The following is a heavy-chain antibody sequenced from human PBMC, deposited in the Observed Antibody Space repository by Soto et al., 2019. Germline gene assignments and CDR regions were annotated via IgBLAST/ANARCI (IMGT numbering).Heavy chain of an antibody. D-gene: IGHD3-3*01. Sequence: GSGPTLVNPTPTLTLTCTFSGFSLSTSGMCVSWIRQPPGKALEWLARIDWDDDKYYSTSLKTRLTISKDTSQNQVILTMTNMDPVDTATFYCARTQGPRFWSGYYTPSFDYWGQGTLVTVSS. CDR2: IDWDDDK. CDR1: GFSLSTSGMC. V-gene: IGHV2-70*11. J-gene: IGHJ4*02. CDR3: ARTQGPRFWSGYYTPSFDY.